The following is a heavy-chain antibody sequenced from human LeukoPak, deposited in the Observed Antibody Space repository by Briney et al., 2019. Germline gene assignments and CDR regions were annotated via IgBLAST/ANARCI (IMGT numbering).Heavy chain of an antibody. D-gene: IGHD6-13*01. CDR1: RFTFSNYA. CDR2: ISYAVNSE. CDR3: AKYHTSSSSWSGRYFDY. Sequence: GGSLRLSCAASRFTFSNYAMHWVRQAPGKGLEWVALISYAVNSEYFADSVKGRFTISRDNSKNTLYLQMHSLRAEDTALYYCAKYHTSSSSWSGRYFDYWGQGTLVTVSS. J-gene: IGHJ4*02. V-gene: IGHV3-30-3*01.